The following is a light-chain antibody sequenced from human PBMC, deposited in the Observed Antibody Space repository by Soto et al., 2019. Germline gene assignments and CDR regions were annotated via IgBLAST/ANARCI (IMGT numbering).Light chain of an antibody. CDR1: QSVSSY. CDR3: KRGSNWPPLI. CDR2: DAS. Sequence: EIVLTQSPATLSLSPGERATLSCRASQSVSSYLAWYQQKPGQAPRLLIYDASNRATGIPARFSGSGSGTDFPLPFSSPELEVFAVFYGKRGSNWPPLIFGGGTRV. V-gene: IGKV3-11*01. J-gene: IGKJ4*01.